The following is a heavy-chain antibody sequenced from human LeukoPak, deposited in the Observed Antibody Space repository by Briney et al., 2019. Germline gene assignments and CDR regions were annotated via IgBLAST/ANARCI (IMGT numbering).Heavy chain of an antibody. D-gene: IGHD4-11*01. CDR1: GGSISSYY. CDR3: ARYQLQENWFDP. CDR2: IYTSGST. Sequence: SETLSLTCTVSGGSISSYYWSWIRQPAGKGLEWIGRIYTSGSTNYNPSLKSRVAMSVDTSKNQFSLKLSSVTAADAAVYYCARYQLQENWFDPWGQGTLVTVSS. J-gene: IGHJ5*02. V-gene: IGHV4-4*07.